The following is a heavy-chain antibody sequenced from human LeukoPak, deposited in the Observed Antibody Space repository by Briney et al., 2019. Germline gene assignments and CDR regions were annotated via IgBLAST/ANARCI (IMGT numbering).Heavy chain of an antibody. CDR1: GAPMNTHY. D-gene: IGHD5-18*01. Sequence: SETLSLTCAVSGAPMNTHYWSWIRQPPGKGLEWIGYMLDTVTTKDNPSLKSRFTLSADTSKNQFSLRLTSVTAADTAVYYCATIKRGNIFGYFDFWGRGIPVTV. CDR3: ATIKRGNIFGYFDF. CDR2: MLDTVTT. V-gene: IGHV4-59*11. J-gene: IGHJ4*02.